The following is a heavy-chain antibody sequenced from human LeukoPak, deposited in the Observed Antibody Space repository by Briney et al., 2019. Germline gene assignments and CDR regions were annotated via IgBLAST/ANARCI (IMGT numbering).Heavy chain of an antibody. CDR1: GGSISGYY. J-gene: IGHJ4*02. CDR2: IYYSGTT. D-gene: IGHD1-26*01. Sequence: SETLSLNCTVSGGSISGYYWSWIRQPPEKGLEWIGYIYYSGTTNYNPSLKSRVTISVDTSKNQFSLKLSSVTAADTAVYYCARDPIVGAPGGWGQGTLVTVSS. CDR3: ARDPIVGAPGG. V-gene: IGHV4-59*12.